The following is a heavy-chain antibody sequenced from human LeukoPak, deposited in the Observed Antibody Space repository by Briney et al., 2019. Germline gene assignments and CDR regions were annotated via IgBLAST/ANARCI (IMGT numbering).Heavy chain of an antibody. D-gene: IGHD2-2*02. J-gene: IGHJ4*02. Sequence: PGGSLRLSCAASGFTFSSYSMNWVRQAPGKGLEWVSSISSSSSYIYYADSLKGRFTISRDNAKNSLHLQMNSLRAEDTAVYYCARRIPDRFYFDYWGQGTLVTVSS. CDR3: ARRIPDRFYFDY. CDR1: GFTFSSYS. V-gene: IGHV3-21*01. CDR2: ISSSSSYI.